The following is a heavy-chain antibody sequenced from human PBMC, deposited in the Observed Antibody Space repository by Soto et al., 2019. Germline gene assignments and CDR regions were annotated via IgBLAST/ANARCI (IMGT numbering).Heavy chain of an antibody. V-gene: IGHV1-69*02. Sequence: QVQLVQSGAEVKKPGSSVKVSCKASGGTFSSYIISWGRQAPGQWLEWMGRIIPILGIANYAQKIQGRVTITADKSTSTSYMELSSLISEDTAVYYCARIQPYDYVAFWGHGTLVTVSS. J-gene: IGHJ4*01. CDR2: IIPILGIA. D-gene: IGHD3-16*01. CDR1: GGTFSSYI. CDR3: ARIQPYDYVAF.